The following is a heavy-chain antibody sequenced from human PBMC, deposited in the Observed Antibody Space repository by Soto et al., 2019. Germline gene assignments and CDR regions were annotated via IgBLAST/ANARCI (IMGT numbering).Heavy chain of an antibody. Sequence: PGGSLRLSCAASGFTFSSYAMSWVRQAPGKGLEWVSAISGSGGSTYYADSVKGRFTISRDNSKNTLYLQMNSLRAEDTAVYYCAKDRSITMTVVALGGYFDYWGQGTLVTVSS. CDR2: ISGSGGST. V-gene: IGHV3-23*01. D-gene: IGHD3-22*01. J-gene: IGHJ4*02. CDR1: GFTFSSYA. CDR3: AKDRSITMTVVALGGYFDY.